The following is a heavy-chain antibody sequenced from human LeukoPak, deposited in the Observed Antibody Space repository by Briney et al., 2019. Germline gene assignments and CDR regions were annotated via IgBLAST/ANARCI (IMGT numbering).Heavy chain of an antibody. CDR2: IRSKPYGGTR. Sequence: GGSLRLSCTASGFTFGDFALSWVRQAPGKGLEWVGFIRSKPYGGTREYAASVQGRFTISRDDSKSIAYLQVNSLKTEDTAVYYCTADAYYFDYWGQGTLVTVSS. V-gene: IGHV3-49*04. CDR3: TADAYYFDY. CDR1: GFTFGDFA. J-gene: IGHJ4*02.